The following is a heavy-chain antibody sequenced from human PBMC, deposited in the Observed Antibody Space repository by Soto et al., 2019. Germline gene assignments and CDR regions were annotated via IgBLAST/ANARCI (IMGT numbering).Heavy chain of an antibody. J-gene: IGHJ4*02. V-gene: IGHV1-3*04. CDR1: GYTFTDYA. CDR3: AKGSRMWTPDY. Sequence: ASVKVSCKTSGYTFTDYAIHWVRQAPGHRLEWMGWIGTGNGNTKFSQKFQGRVTITRDTSATTAYIELTSLRSEDTAVYYCAKGSRMWTPDYWGQGTLVTVSS. D-gene: IGHD2-21*01. CDR2: IGTGNGNT.